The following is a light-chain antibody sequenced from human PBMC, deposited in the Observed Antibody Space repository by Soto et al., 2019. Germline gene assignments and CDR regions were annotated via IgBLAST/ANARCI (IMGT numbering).Light chain of an antibody. J-gene: IGKJ2*01. CDR2: GAS. Sequence: EMVMTQSPATLSVSPGERATLSCRASQSVSSNLAWYQQKLGQAPRLLIYGASTRATGVPARFSGSGSGTEVTLTISSLHSEDFAVYYCLQYNNWPPYTFGQGTKLEIK. CDR1: QSVSSN. V-gene: IGKV3-15*01. CDR3: LQYNNWPPYT.